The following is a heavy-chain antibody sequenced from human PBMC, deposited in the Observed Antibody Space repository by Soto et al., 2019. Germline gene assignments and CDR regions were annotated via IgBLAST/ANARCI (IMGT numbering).Heavy chain of an antibody. V-gene: IGHV3-21*06. J-gene: IGHJ4*02. CDR1: GFTFTRYS. Sequence: GGSLRLSCSASGFTFTRYSMNWVRQAPGKGLEWVSSISSTTNYIYYADSMKGRFTISRDNAKNSLYLEMNSLRAEETAVYYCARESEDLTSNFDYWGQGTLVTVSS. CDR2: ISSTTNYI. CDR3: ARESEDLTSNFDY.